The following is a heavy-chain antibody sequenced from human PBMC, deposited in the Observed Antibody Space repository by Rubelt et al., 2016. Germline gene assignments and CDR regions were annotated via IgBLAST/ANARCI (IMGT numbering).Heavy chain of an antibody. Sequence: QVQLQQWGAGLLKPSETLSLTCAVYGGSFSGYYWSWIRQPPGKGLEWIGTIYYSGSTFYNPSLKSRVTISVDTSKNQFSLKLGSVTAADTAVYYCARRPYCGGDCYFFDYWGQGSLVTVSS. J-gene: IGHJ4*02. CDR2: IYYSGST. CDR3: ARRPYCGGDCYFFDY. D-gene: IGHD2-21*01. V-gene: IGHV4-34*01. CDR1: GGSFSGYY.